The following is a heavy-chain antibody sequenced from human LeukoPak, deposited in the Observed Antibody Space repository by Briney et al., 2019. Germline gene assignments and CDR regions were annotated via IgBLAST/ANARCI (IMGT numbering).Heavy chain of an antibody. CDR3: ARDGYYDSSAFDI. J-gene: IGHJ3*02. CDR1: GFTFSSYA. Sequence: RGSLRLSCAASGFTFSSYAMSWVRQAPGKGLEWVSAISGSGGSTYYADSVKGRFTISRDNSKNTLYLQMNSLRAEDTAVYYCARDGYYDSSAFDIWGQGTMVTVSS. V-gene: IGHV3-23*01. CDR2: ISGSGGST. D-gene: IGHD3-22*01.